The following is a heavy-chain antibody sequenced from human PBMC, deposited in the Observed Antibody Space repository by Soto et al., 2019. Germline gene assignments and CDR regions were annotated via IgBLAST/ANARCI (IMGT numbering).Heavy chain of an antibody. Sequence: GSLRLSCVASGFTFSDYYMSWIRQAPGKGLEWVSYISSSSSYTNYVDSVKGRFTISRDNAKNSLYLQMNSLRAEDTAVYYCARDHHRYSGYDYVDYWGQGTLVTVSS. J-gene: IGHJ4*02. D-gene: IGHD5-12*01. CDR3: ARDHHRYSGYDYVDY. V-gene: IGHV3-11*05. CDR2: ISSSSSYT. CDR1: GFTFSDYY.